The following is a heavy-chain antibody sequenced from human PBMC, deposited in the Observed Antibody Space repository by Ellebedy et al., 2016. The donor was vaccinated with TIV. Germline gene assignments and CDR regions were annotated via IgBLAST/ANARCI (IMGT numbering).Heavy chain of an antibody. CDR3: ARVVRGVIINFDY. CDR1: GGSISSGDYY. J-gene: IGHJ4*02. Sequence: SETLSLXXTVSGGSISSGDYYWSWIRQHLGKGLEWIGYIYYSGSTYHNPSLKSRVSISVDTSKNQFSLKLSSVTAADTAVYYCARVVRGVIINFDYWGQGTLVTVSS. CDR2: IYYSGST. D-gene: IGHD3-10*01. V-gene: IGHV4-30-4*08.